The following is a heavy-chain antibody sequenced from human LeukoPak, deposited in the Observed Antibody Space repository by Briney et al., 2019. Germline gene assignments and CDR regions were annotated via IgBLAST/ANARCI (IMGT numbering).Heavy chain of an antibody. D-gene: IGHD2-15*01. J-gene: IGHJ4*02. Sequence: GGSLRLSCSASGFTFSGFAMHWVRQAPGKGLEYVSTVTHDGGSTYYADSVKGRFTISRDNSKNTLYLQMSSLRPEDTAVYYCVKTLSSGDYFGNWGQGTLVTVSS. CDR1: GFTFSGFA. CDR2: VTHDGGST. V-gene: IGHV3-64D*09. CDR3: VKTLSSGDYFGN.